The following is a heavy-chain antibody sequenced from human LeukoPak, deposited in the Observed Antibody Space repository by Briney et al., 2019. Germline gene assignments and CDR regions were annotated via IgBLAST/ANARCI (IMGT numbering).Heavy chain of an antibody. Sequence: GASVKVSCKASGYTFTSYDINWVRQATGQGLEWMGWMNPNSANTGYAQKFQGRVTLTRNTSINTAYMELSSLRSDDTAVYYCAKTLFRSVYGAIDIWGQGTVVTVSS. CDR1: GYTFTSYD. D-gene: IGHD5/OR15-5a*01. CDR3: AKTLFRSVYGAIDI. J-gene: IGHJ3*02. CDR2: MNPNSANT. V-gene: IGHV1-8*03.